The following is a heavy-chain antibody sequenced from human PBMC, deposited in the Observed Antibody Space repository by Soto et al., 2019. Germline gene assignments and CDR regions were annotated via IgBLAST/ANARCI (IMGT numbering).Heavy chain of an antibody. CDR1: GFTVSANH. Sequence: PVGSLRLSCAASGFTVSANHMSWVRQAPGEGLEWVSLIHTDGNTYYADSVKGRFTISRDNSKNTLSLQMNSLRVEDTAVYYCARDLQMSPFAIWGQGTMVTVSS. J-gene: IGHJ3*02. CDR2: IHTDGNT. CDR3: ARDLQMSPFAI. V-gene: IGHV3-66*01.